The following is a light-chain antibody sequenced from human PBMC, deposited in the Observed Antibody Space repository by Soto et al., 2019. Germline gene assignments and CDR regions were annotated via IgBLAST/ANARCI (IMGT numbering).Light chain of an antibody. V-gene: IGKV1-5*01. CDR3: QQYNSFSRT. Sequence: DIPMTQSPSTLSASVGDRVIITCRASQSISNWVAWYQQKPGRAPKILIYDASSLETGVPSRFSGSGSGTEFTLTISSLQPDDFATYYCQQYNSFSRTFGQGTKVEIK. CDR2: DAS. J-gene: IGKJ1*01. CDR1: QSISNW.